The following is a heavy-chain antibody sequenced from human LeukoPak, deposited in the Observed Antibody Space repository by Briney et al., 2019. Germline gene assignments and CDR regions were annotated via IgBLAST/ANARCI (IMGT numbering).Heavy chain of an antibody. CDR3: AKDRITMVPYYFDY. CDR2: ISSSSSYI. J-gene: IGHJ4*02. Sequence: GGSLRLSCAASGFDFSTYGMHWVRQAPGKGLEWVSSISSSSSYIYYADSVKGRFTISRDNSKNTLYLQMNSLRAGDTAVYYCAKDRITMVPYYFDYWGQGTLVTVSS. D-gene: IGHD3-10*01. V-gene: IGHV3-21*04. CDR1: GFDFSTYG.